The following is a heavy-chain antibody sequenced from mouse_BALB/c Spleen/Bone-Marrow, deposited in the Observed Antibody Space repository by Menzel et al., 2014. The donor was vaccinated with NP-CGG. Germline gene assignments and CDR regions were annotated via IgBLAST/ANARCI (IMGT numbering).Heavy chain of an antibody. V-gene: IGHV4-1*02. CDR2: INPESSTI. D-gene: IGHD1-1*01. CDR1: EFDFSRYW. Sequence: EVKLMESGGGLVQPGGSLKLSCAVSEFDFSRYWMSWVRQAPGKGLEWIGEINPESSTINYTPSLKDKFIISRDNAKNTLYLQMSKVRSEDTALYYCARLGYYGMMAFWGQGTSVTVSS. J-gene: IGHJ4*01. CDR3: ARLGYYGMMAF.